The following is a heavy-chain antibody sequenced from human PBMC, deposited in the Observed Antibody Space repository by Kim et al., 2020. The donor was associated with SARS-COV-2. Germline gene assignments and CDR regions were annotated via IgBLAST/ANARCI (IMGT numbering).Heavy chain of an antibody. CDR3: ARDSGTYYYDSSGTVSYFDY. CDR2: ISAYNGNT. J-gene: IGHJ4*02. CDR1: GYTFTSYG. D-gene: IGHD3-22*01. V-gene: IGHV1-18*01. Sequence: ASVKVSCKASGYTFTSYGISWVRQAPGQGLEWMGWISAYNGNTNYAQKLQGRVTMTTDTSTSTAYMELRSLRSDDTAVYYCARDSGTYYYDSSGTVSYFDYWGQGTLVTVSS.